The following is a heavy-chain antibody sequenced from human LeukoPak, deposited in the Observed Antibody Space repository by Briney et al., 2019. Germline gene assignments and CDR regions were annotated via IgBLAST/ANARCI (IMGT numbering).Heavy chain of an antibody. D-gene: IGHD1-26*01. CDR1: GFTFDIYW. CDR2: IKKDGSEK. V-gene: IGHV3-7*01. Sequence: GGSLRLSCAASGFTFDIYWMSWVRQAPGKGLEWVANIKKDGSEKYYVDSVKGRFTISRDNAKNSMYLQVNSLRAADTAVYYCARVALGWDLTAYYFDYWGQGTLVTVSS. CDR3: ARVALGWDLTAYYFDY. J-gene: IGHJ4*02.